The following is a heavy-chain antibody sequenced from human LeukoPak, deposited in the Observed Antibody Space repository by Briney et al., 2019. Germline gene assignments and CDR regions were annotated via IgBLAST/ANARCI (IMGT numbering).Heavy chain of an antibody. CDR2: TYYSGST. J-gene: IGHJ5*02. CDR1: GVSMGTTSNY. V-gene: IGHV4-39*07. CDR3: ARLRSAMVSS. D-gene: IGHD5-18*01. Sequence: KPSETLSLTCIVSGVSMGTTSNYWGWIRQPPGKGLEWIGSTYYSGSTYYNPSLKSRVTISIDTSKNQFSLNLTSMTAADTAVYYCARLRSAMVSSWGQGTLVIVSS.